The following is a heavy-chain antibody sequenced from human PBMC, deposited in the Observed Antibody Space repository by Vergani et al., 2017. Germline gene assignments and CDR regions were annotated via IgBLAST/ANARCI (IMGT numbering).Heavy chain of an antibody. CDR2: ISSSGRTI. V-gene: IGHV3-11*01. CDR3: AKDRRDIVVVVAAHFAEYFQH. Sequence: QVQLVESGGGLVKPGGSLRLFCAASGFTFSDYYMSWIRQAPGKGLEWVSYISSSGRTIYYADSVKGRFTISMDNSKNSLYLQMNSLIAEDTAVYYCAKDRRDIVVVVAAHFAEYFQHWGQGTLVTVSS. CDR1: GFTFSDYY. J-gene: IGHJ1*01. D-gene: IGHD2-15*01.